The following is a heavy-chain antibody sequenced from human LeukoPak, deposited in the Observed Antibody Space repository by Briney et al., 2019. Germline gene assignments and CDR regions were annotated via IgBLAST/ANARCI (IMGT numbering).Heavy chain of an antibody. V-gene: IGHV4-39*07. Sequence: SETLSLTCTVSGGSISGSSSYWGWIRQPPGKGLEWIGSLYYSGNTYYNPSLKSRITISVDTSKNQFSLKLSSVTAADTAVYYCARDLGGGNWGLDYWGQGTLVTVSS. CDR1: GGSISGSSSY. D-gene: IGHD4-23*01. J-gene: IGHJ4*02. CDR2: LYYSGNT. CDR3: ARDLGGGNWGLDY.